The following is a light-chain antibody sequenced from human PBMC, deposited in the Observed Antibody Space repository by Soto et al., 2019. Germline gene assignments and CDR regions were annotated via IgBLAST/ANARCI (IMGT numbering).Light chain of an antibody. CDR1: NSNIGRNY. J-gene: IGLJ3*02. CDR3: ATWDNTLSVEV. Sequence: QSVLTQPPSVSAAPGQKVTISCFGSNSNIGRNYVSWYQQLPGTAPKLLIYGNNNRHSGITDRISGSKSGTSATLGITGLKPEDDADYYCATWDNTLSVEVFGGGTKLTVL. V-gene: IGLV1-51*01. CDR2: GNN.